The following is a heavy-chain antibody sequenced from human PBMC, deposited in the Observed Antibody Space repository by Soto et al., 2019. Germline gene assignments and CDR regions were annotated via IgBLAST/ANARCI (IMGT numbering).Heavy chain of an antibody. CDR3: AKDRKSGSGWYWDY. J-gene: IGHJ4*02. CDR2: TSGSGGST. Sequence: EVQVLESGGGLVQPGGSLRLSCAVSGFTFSSYAMSWVRQAPGKGLEWVSGTSGSGGSTYSADSVKGRFTISRDNSKNTLYLQMNSLRVEDTAVYYCAKDRKSGSGWYWDYWGQGTLVTVSS. V-gene: IGHV3-23*01. CDR1: GFTFSSYA. D-gene: IGHD6-19*01.